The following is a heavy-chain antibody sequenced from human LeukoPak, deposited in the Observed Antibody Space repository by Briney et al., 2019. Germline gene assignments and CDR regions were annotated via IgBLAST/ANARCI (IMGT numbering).Heavy chain of an antibody. D-gene: IGHD3-22*01. Sequence: GGSLRLSCAASGFTFSSYSMNWVRQAPGKGLEWVSSISSSSSYIYYADSVKGRFTISRDNAKNSLYLQMNSLRAEDTAVYYCARAESGGYYPPGYWGQGTLVTVSS. V-gene: IGHV3-21*01. CDR2: ISSSSSYI. CDR3: ARAESGGYYPPGY. CDR1: GFTFSSYS. J-gene: IGHJ4*02.